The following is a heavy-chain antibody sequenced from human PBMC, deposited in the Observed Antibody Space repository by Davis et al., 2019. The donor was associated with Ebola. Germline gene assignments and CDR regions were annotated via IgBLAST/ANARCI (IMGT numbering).Heavy chain of an antibody. CDR3: TSSDSSLP. V-gene: IGHV3-30*02. D-gene: IGHD6-6*01. J-gene: IGHJ6*04. CDR2: IQFDGFNK. Sequence: GESLKIPCAASGFTFSNYGMHWVRQAPGKGLEWVTFIQFDGFNKYYTDSVKGRFTISRDNSKNTVYLQMDSLRPEDTAVYYCTSSDSSLPWGKGTTVTVSS. CDR1: GFTFSNYG.